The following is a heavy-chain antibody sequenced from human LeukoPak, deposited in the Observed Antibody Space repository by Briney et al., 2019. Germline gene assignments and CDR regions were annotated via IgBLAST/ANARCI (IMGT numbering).Heavy chain of an antibody. CDR3: ARALQPGVYAFDI. V-gene: IGHV4-59*01. Sequence: SETLSLTCTVSGVSISSYYWTWIRQPPGEGLEWIGYIYYSSSTNYNPSLTSRVTISVDTSKNQFSLKLSSVTAADTAVYYCARALQPGVYAFDIWGQGTMVTVSS. CDR1: GVSISSYY. CDR2: IYYSSST. D-gene: IGHD6-13*01. J-gene: IGHJ3*02.